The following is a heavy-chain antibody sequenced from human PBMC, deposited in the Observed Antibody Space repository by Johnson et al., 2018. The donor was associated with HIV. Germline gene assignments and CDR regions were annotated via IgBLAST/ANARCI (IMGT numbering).Heavy chain of an antibody. CDR1: AFTFSSYA. Sequence: QVQLVESGGCLVQPGGSLRLSCAASAFTFSSYAIHWVRQAPGKGLEWVAFIHYDGNNKYYADSVKGRFTISRDNAKNSLYLQMNSLRAEYTALYYCAKDRGGDLHGAFDIRGQGTMVTVSS. V-gene: IGHV3-30*02. CDR3: AKDRGGDLHGAFDI. D-gene: IGHD3-16*01. J-gene: IGHJ3*02. CDR2: IHYDGNNK.